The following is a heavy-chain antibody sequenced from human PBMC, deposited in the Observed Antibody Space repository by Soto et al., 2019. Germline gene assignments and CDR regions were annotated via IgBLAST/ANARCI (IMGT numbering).Heavy chain of an antibody. D-gene: IGHD6-13*01. J-gene: IGHJ6*02. CDR3: ASLPSLSIAAAAEDYYGMDV. V-gene: IGHV3-33*01. Sequence: GGSLRLSCAASGFTFSSYGMHWVRQAPGKGLEWVAVIWYDGSNKYYADSVKGRFTISRDNSKNTLYLQMNSLRAEDTAVYYCASLPSLSIAAAAEDYYGMDVWGQGTTVTVSS. CDR1: GFTFSSYG. CDR2: IWYDGSNK.